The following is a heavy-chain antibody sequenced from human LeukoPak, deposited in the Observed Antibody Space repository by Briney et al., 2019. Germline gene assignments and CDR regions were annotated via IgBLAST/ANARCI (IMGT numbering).Heavy chain of an antibody. CDR3: ARTLRGDY. CDR1: GFTFSDYY. Sequence: GSLRLSCAASGFTFSDYYMSWLRQAPGKGLEWVSYISSSGNTIYYADSVKGRFTISRDNAKNSLYLQMNSLRAEDTAVYYCARTLRGDYWGQGTLVTVSS. CDR2: ISSSGNTI. J-gene: IGHJ4*02. V-gene: IGHV3-11*01. D-gene: IGHD4-17*01.